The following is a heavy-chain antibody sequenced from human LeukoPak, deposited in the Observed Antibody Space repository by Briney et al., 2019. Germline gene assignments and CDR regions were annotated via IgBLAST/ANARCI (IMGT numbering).Heavy chain of an antibody. CDR2: IGGGGEST. V-gene: IGHV3-23*01. Sequence: PGGSLRLSCAASGFTFSSYEMSWVRQAPGKGLEWVSTIGGGGESTYYADSVKGRFTISRDNSKNTVYLQMNSLRAEDTAVYYCAKVLSGSQDYWGQGTLVTVFS. CDR1: GFTFSSYE. J-gene: IGHJ4*02. CDR3: AKVLSGSQDY. D-gene: IGHD1-26*01.